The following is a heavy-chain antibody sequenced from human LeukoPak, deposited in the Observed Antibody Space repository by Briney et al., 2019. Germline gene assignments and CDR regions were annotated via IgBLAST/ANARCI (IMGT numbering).Heavy chain of an antibody. Sequence: ASVKVSCKASGGTFTSYAISWVRQAPGQGLEWMGGIIPIFGTANYAQKFQGRVTITADESTSTAYMVLSSLRSEDTAVYYCASRITIFGGHLEYGMDVWGQGTTVTVSS. CDR2: IIPIFGTA. D-gene: IGHD3-3*01. CDR3: ASRITIFGGHLEYGMDV. V-gene: IGHV1-69*13. J-gene: IGHJ6*02. CDR1: GGTFTSYA.